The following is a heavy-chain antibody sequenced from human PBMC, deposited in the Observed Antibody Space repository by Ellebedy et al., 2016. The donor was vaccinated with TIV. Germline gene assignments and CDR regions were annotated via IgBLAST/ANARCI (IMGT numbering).Heavy chain of an antibody. CDR1: ELTITNSA. Sequence: GGSLRLXCAVSELTITNSAMHWVRQAPGKGLEWVAGVSYHGRNKYYADSVKGRFTISRDTSNNTVFMHMNSLRPEDTAVYYCARDVRAYCYYMDVWGIGTTVTVSS. CDR3: ARDVRAYCYYMDV. J-gene: IGHJ6*03. V-gene: IGHV3-30*04. CDR2: VSYHGRNK.